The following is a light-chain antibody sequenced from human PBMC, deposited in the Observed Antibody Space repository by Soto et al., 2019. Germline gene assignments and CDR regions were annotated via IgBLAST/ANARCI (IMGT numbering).Light chain of an antibody. CDR2: EGI. Sequence: QSALTQPASVSGSPGQSITISCTGTSSTVGGFNVVSWYQQHPGKAPKVIIYEGIKRPSGVSNRFSGSNSGSTASLTISGLQAEDEADYYCCSYVSATTYVFGTGTKLIVL. CDR1: SSTVGGFNV. V-gene: IGLV2-23*01. J-gene: IGLJ1*01. CDR3: CSYVSATTYV.